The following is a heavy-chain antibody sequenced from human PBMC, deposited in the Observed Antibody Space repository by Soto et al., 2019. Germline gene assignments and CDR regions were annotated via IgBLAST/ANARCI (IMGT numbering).Heavy chain of an antibody. CDR3: AREIVTAGGNNYFDP. Sequence: QVQLQESGPRLVKPSGSLSLTCGVSGGTVASSHWWSWVRQSPGGGLEWIGNVYHTGDTNFNPSLQSRVIISVDKSNNQFSLRLNSLTAADTAVHFCAREIVTAGGNNYFDPWGPGTLVTVSS. V-gene: IGHV4-4*02. J-gene: IGHJ5*02. CDR2: VYHTGDT. CDR1: GGTVASSHW. D-gene: IGHD2-21*02.